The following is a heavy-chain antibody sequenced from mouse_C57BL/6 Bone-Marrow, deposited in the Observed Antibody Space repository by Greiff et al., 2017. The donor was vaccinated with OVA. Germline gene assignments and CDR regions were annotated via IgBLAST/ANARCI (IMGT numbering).Heavy chain of an antibody. CDR2: ISYDGSN. CDR1: GYSITSGYY. V-gene: IGHV3-6*01. D-gene: IGHD1-1*01. CDR3: ARSAAYYGSSAGGFAD. Sequence: DVKLQESGPGLVKPSQSLSLTCSVTGYSITSGYYWNWIRQFPGNQLEWMGYISYDGSNNYNPSLKNRISITRDTSKNQFFLKLNSVTTEDTATDYGARSAAYYGSSAGGFADWGQGTLVTVSA. J-gene: IGHJ3*01.